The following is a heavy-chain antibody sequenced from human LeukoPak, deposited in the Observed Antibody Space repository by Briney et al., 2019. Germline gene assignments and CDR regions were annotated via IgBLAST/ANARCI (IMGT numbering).Heavy chain of an antibody. Sequence: SETLSLTCTVSGGSISSYYWGWIRQPPGKGLEWIGSIYYVGITHYNPSLNSRVTISVDTSKNQFSLRLSSVTAADTAVYYCARDLGGYRKPLAPWGQGTLVTVSS. J-gene: IGHJ5*02. CDR2: IYYVGIT. V-gene: IGHV4-39*07. D-gene: IGHD5-12*01. CDR3: ARDLGGYRKPLAP. CDR1: GGSISSYY.